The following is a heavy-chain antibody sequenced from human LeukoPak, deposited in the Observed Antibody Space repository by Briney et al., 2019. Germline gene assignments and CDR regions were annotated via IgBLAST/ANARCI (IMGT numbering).Heavy chain of an antibody. Sequence: SETLSLTCSVSGGSIRSRSYYWGWIRQPPGKGLEWIGSIYYNGSTYYSPSLKSRVIISVDTSKNQFSLKLSSVTAADTAVYYCARGPGWTNCFDYWGQGTLVTVSS. J-gene: IGHJ4*02. CDR3: ARGPGWTNCFDY. V-gene: IGHV4-39*01. CDR1: GGSIRSRSYY. D-gene: IGHD2-8*01. CDR2: IYYNGST.